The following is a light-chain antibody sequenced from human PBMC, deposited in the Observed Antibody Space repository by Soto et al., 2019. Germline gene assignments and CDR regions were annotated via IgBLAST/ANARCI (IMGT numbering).Light chain of an antibody. J-gene: IGKJ4*01. CDR2: AAS. CDR3: QQSNSFPLT. V-gene: IGKV1-12*01. CDR1: QGISSR. Sequence: DIQMTQSPSSVSASVGDRVTITCRASQGISSRLAWYQQKPGKAPNLLIYAASSLQSGVPSRFSGSGSETDFTRTIGSLQPEDFATYYCQQSNSFPLTFGGGTKVEIK.